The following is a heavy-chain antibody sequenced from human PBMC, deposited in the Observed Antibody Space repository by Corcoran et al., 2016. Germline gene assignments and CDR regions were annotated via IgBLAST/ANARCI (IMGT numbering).Heavy chain of an antibody. J-gene: IGHJ6*02. D-gene: IGHD2-2*01. CDR2: IKQDGGEK. Sequence: EVQLVESGGGLVQPGGSLRLSCAASGFTFSGYWMSWVRQAPGKGLEWVANIKQDGGEKYYVDSVRGRFTISRDNAKNSLYLQMNSLRAEVTALYYCARDNGWSCSTTSCHYYYYGMDVWGQGTTVTVSS. CDR1: GFTFSGYW. CDR3: ARDNGWSCSTTSCHYYYYGMDV. V-gene: IGHV3-7*03.